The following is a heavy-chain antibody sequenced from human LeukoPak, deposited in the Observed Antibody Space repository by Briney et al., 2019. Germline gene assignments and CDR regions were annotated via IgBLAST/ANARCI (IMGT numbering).Heavy chain of an antibody. CDR2: IYPGDSET. CDR1: GYIFTSYW. J-gene: IGHJ3*02. Sequence: AESLKISCKGSGYIFTSYWIVWVRQMPGKGLEWMGIIYPGDSETRYSPSFQGQVTISADKSISTAYLQWSSLKASDTAMYYCARQGAYSYGAFDIWGQGTMVTVSS. V-gene: IGHV5-51*01. D-gene: IGHD5-18*01. CDR3: ARQGAYSYGAFDI.